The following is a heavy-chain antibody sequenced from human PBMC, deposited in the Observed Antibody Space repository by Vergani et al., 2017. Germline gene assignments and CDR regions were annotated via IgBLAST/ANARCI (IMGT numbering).Heavy chain of an antibody. J-gene: IGHJ4*02. CDR2: ISYDGSNK. V-gene: IGHV3-30-3*01. D-gene: IGHD4-17*01. CDR1: GFTFSSYA. CDR3: ARGAGGDYVSSFDY. Sequence: QVQLVESGGGAFYPGRSLRLSCVAPGFTFSSYAMHWVCQAPGKGLEWVALISYDGSNKYYVDSVKVRFTISRDNSKNTLYLQMNSLRAEDTAVYYCARGAGGDYVSSFDYWGQGTLVTVSS.